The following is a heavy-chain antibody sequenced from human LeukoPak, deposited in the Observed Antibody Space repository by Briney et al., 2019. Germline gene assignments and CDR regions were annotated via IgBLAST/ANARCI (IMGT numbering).Heavy chain of an antibody. D-gene: IGHD2-15*01. CDR3: ARCCSGGSCYPAGMDV. Sequence: GGSLRLSCAASGFTFSFHEMNWVRQAPGMGLEWVSYIDSGGATMYYADSVKGRFTISRDNAKNSPYLQMNSLRAEDTAVYYCARCCSGGSCYPAGMDVWGQGATVTVSS. CDR1: GFTFSFHE. CDR2: IDSGGATM. V-gene: IGHV3-48*03. J-gene: IGHJ6*02.